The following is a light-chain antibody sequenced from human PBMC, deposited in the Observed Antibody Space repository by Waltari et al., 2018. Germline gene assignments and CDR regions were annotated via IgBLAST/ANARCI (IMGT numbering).Light chain of an antibody. J-gene: IGKJ3*01. Sequence: EFVLTQSPGTLSLSPGETATPSCRASQSISDTYFGWYQQRPGQAPRLLIYGASSRATGIPDRFSGSGSGTDFTLTISRLEPEDFAVYYCQHYGPSPQGTFGPGTRLDI. CDR3: QHYGPSPQGT. V-gene: IGKV3-20*01. CDR1: QSISDTY. CDR2: GAS.